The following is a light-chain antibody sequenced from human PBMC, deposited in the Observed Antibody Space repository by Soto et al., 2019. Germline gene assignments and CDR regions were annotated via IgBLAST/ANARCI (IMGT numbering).Light chain of an antibody. CDR3: QQRSNLLT. V-gene: IGKV3-11*01. CDR1: QSVSSY. Sequence: EIVLTQSPATLSLSPGERATLSCRASQSVSSYLAWYQQKPGQAPRHLIYEASNRASGIPARFSGSGSGTYFTLTISILEPEDFAVYYCQQRSNLLTFGGGTKVEIK. J-gene: IGKJ4*01. CDR2: EAS.